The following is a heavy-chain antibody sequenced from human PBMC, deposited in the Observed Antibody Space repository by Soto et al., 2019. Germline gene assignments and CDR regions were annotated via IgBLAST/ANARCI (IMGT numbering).Heavy chain of an antibody. J-gene: IGHJ4*02. CDR2: IYWDEDK. D-gene: IGHD1-20*01. Sequence: QLTLKESGPTLVKPTQTLTLTCTFSGFSLSTSGVGVGWIRQPPGKALEWLALIYWDEDKRYSPSLKSRLTVTKDTSKNQVVLTITNMDPVDTATYYCAHRRAPYNWTDDSLDYWGQGTLVTVSS. CDR3: AHRRAPYNWTDDSLDY. V-gene: IGHV2-5*02. CDR1: GFSLSTSGVG.